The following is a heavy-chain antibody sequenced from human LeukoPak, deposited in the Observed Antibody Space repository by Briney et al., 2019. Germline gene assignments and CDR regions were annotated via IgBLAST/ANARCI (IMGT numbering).Heavy chain of an antibody. CDR3: ARGGAYCGGHCYLDFDS. CDR2: IYYSGST. D-gene: IGHD2-21*02. J-gene: IGHJ4*02. CDR1: GGSISSYY. Sequence: PSETLSLTCTVSGGSISSYYWSWIRQPPGKGLEWIGYIYYSGSTNYNPSLKGRVTISVDTSKNQFSLKLSSVTAADTAVFYCARGGAYCGGHCYLDFDSWGQGTLVTVSS. V-gene: IGHV4-59*12.